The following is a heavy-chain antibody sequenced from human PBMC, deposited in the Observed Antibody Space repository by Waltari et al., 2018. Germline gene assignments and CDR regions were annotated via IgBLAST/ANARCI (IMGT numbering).Heavy chain of an antibody. J-gene: IGHJ4*02. V-gene: IGHV4-4*07. D-gene: IGHD3-10*01. CDR3: ASTPSIYGSGSYYFQFDY. CDR1: GGSISSYY. Sequence: QVQLQESGPGLVKPSETLSLTCTVSGGSISSYYWSWIRQPAGKGLEWIGRIYTSGSTNYNPSLQSRVTMSVDTSKTQFSLKLSSVTAADTAVYYCASTPSIYGSGSYYFQFDYWGQGTLVTVSS. CDR2: IYTSGST.